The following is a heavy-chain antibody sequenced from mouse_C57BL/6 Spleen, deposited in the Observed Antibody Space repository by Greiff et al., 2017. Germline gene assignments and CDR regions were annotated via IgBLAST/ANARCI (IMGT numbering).Heavy chain of an antibody. CDR2: IYPSDSET. Sequence: QVQLQQPGAELVRPGSSVKLSCKASGYTFTSYWMDWVKQRPGQGLEWIGNIYPSDSETHYNQKFKDKATLTVDKSSSTAYMQLSSLTSEDSAVYDCARDYSNSYYAMDYWGQGTSVTVSS. D-gene: IGHD2-5*01. V-gene: IGHV1-61*01. CDR1: GYTFTSYW. CDR3: ARDYSNSYYAMDY. J-gene: IGHJ4*01.